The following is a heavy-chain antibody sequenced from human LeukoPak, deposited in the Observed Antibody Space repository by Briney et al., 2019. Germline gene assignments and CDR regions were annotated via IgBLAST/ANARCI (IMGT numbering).Heavy chain of an antibody. D-gene: IGHD4-17*01. CDR2: ISAYNGNT. J-gene: IGHJ4*02. V-gene: IGHV1-18*01. CDR3: ARDEGLTVTTGNFDY. Sequence: GASVKVSCKASGYTFTSYGISWVRQAPGQGREWMGWISAYNGNTNYAQNLQGRGTMTTDTSTSTAYMELRSLRSDDTAVYYCARDEGLTVTTGNFDYWGQGTLVTVSS. CDR1: GYTFTSYG.